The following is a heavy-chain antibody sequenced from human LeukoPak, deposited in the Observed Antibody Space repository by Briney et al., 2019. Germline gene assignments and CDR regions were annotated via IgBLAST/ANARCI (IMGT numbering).Heavy chain of an antibody. D-gene: IGHD3-10*01. J-gene: IGHJ4*02. Sequence: ASVKVSGKASGYTFTSYAMNWVRQAPGQGLEWMGWINTNTGNPTYAQGFTGRFVFSLDTSVSTAYLQICSLKAEDTAVYYCARDQYITMVRGVISYWGQGTLVTVSS. V-gene: IGHV7-4-1*01. CDR3: ARDQYITMVRGVISY. CDR1: GYTFTSYA. CDR2: INTNTGNP.